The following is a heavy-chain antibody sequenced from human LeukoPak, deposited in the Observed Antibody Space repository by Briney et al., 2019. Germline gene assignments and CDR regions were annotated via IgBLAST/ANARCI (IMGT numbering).Heavy chain of an antibody. CDR3: ARAHTTSWYMDY. V-gene: IGHV4-61*01. D-gene: IGHD6-13*01. CDR2: IYYSGST. CDR1: GGSVSSGSYY. J-gene: IGHJ4*02. Sequence: SETLSLTCTVSGGSVSSGSYYWSWIRQPPGKGLEWIGYIYYSGSTNYNPSLKSRVTITVDTSKNQFSLKLSSVTAADTAVYYCARAHTTSWYMDYWGQGTLVTVSS.